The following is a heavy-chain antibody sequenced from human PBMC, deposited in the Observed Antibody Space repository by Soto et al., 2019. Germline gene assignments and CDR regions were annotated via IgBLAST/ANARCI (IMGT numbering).Heavy chain of an antibody. CDR2: ISPYSGNT. CDR1: GYIFVNYG. CDR3: ARVTNHVTPPAPAV. Sequence: QVQRVQSGDEVRKPGSSVKVSCKASGYIFVNYGIAWVRQAPGQGLEWMGWISPYSGNTHYASKLQGRLTMTTDTGPGTAYMELASLTPEATAVQNCARVTNHVTPPAPAVGGDGTTGTVSP. V-gene: IGHV1-18*01. D-gene: IGHD2-8*01. J-gene: IGHJ6*04.